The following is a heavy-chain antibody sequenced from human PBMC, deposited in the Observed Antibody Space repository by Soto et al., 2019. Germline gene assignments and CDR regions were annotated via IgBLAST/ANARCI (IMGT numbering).Heavy chain of an antibody. D-gene: IGHD3-22*01. V-gene: IGHV3-73*01. Sequence: AGGSLRLSCAASGFTFSGSAMHWVRQASGKGLEWVGRIRSKANNYATAYAASVKGRFTISRDDSKNTAYLQMNSLKTEDTAVYYCTGYDSSSPAIDYWGQGTLVTVSS. CDR2: IRSKANNYAT. CDR3: TGYDSSSPAIDY. J-gene: IGHJ4*02. CDR1: GFTFSGSA.